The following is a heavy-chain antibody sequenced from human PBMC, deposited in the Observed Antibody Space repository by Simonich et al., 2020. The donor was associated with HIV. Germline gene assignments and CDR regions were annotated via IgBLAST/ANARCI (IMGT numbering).Heavy chain of an antibody. D-gene: IGHD5-12*01. CDR1: GGSFSGYY. Sequence: QVHLQQWCAGLLKPSETLSLTCAVYGGSFSGYYWNWIRQPPGKGPAWIGEINHSGRTNHNTSLNVRVTISVDTSKNQFSLKLSSVTAADTAMYYCARRGGYAFDYWGQGTLVTVSS. CDR2: INHSGRT. J-gene: IGHJ4*02. CDR3: ARRGGYAFDY. V-gene: IGHV4-34*01.